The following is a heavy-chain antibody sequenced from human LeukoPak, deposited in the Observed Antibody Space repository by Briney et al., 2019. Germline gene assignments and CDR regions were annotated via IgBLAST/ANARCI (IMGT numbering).Heavy chain of an antibody. Sequence: SETLSLTCTVSGGSISSSSYYWGWIRQPPGKGLEWIGSIYYSGSTYYNPSLKSRVTISVDTSKNQFSLKLSSVTAADTAVYYCARDPEPTGGANWFDLWGQGTLVTVSS. V-gene: IGHV4-39*07. D-gene: IGHD1-14*01. J-gene: IGHJ5*02. CDR3: ARDPEPTGGANWFDL. CDR1: GGSISSSSYY. CDR2: IYYSGST.